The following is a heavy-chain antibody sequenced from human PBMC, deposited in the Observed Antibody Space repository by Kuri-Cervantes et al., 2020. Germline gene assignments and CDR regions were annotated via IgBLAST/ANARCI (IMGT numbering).Heavy chain of an antibody. Sequence: GESLKISCAASGFTVSSNYMSWVRQAPGKGLEWVSYISSSGSTIYYADSVKGRFTISRDNAKNSLYLQMNSLRAEDTAVYYCARGCYDYGDYCDAFDIWGQGTMVTVSS. CDR3: ARGCYDYGDYCDAFDI. CDR1: GFTVSSNY. V-gene: IGHV3-11*04. CDR2: ISSSGSTI. D-gene: IGHD4-17*01. J-gene: IGHJ3*02.